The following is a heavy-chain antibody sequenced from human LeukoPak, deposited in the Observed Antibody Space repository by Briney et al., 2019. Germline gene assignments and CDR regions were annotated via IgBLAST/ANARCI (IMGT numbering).Heavy chain of an antibody. CDR1: GYTFSSYG. V-gene: IGHV1-18*01. J-gene: IGHJ4*02. CDR3: ARDRDGYNGGDY. Sequence: ASVKVSCKASGYTFSSYGIIWVRQPPGQGLECMGWIGAFNGNTNSAQKFQGRVTMTTDTSTSTAYMELRSLRSDDTAVYYCARDRDGYNGGDYWGQGTLVTVSS. D-gene: IGHD5-24*01. CDR2: IGAFNGNT.